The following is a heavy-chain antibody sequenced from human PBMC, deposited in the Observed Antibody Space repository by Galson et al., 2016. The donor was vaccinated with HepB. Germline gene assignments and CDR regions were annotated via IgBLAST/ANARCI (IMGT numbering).Heavy chain of an antibody. Sequence: TLSLTCTVSGGSINVGAYYWTWIRQHPEKGLEWIGYIYYSGATYYNPSLKSRVAISLDTSKNQFSLKLTSVTAADTAVYYCAQGLLRGGHGSFDYWGQGTLVTVSS. CDR2: IYYSGAT. D-gene: IGHD3-22*01. J-gene: IGHJ4*02. V-gene: IGHV4-31*03. CDR3: AQGLLRGGHGSFDY. CDR1: GGSINVGAYY.